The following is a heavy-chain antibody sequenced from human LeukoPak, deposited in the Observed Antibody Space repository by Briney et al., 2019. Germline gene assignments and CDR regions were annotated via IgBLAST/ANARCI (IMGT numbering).Heavy chain of an antibody. CDR3: AKVAAAIYYFDY. J-gene: IGHJ4*02. D-gene: IGHD3-3*02. Sequence: PGGSLRLSCAASGFTFSSYWMSWVRQAPGKGLEWVANIKQDGSEKYYVDSVKGRFTISRDNSKNTLYLQMNSLRAEDTAVYYCAKVAAAIYYFDYWGQGTLVTVSS. CDR2: IKQDGSEK. V-gene: IGHV3-7*03. CDR1: GFTFSSYW.